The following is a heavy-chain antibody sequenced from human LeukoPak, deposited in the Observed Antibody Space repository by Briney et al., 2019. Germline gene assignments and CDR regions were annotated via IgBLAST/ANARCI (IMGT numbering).Heavy chain of an antibody. V-gene: IGHV4-59*01. J-gene: IGHJ6*02. CDR2: IYDSGNT. Sequence: SETLSLTCTVSGGSTRSYSWSWIRQPPGKGLEWIGYIYDSGNTNYNPSLKSRVTMSVDTSRDQFSLKVSSVTAADTAVYYCARLRYSTSYYYHGMDVWGQGTTVTVSS. CDR3: ARLRYSTSYYYHGMDV. CDR1: GGSTRSYS. D-gene: IGHD3-9*01.